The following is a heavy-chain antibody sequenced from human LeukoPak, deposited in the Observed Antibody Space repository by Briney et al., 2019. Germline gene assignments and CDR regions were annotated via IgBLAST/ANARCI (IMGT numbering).Heavy chain of an antibody. V-gene: IGHV4-31*03. CDR1: GGSISSGGYY. J-gene: IGHJ4*02. D-gene: IGHD6-13*01. CDR3: ASSVQNGRRIAAAGYYFDY. CDR2: IYYSGST. Sequence: PSETLSLTCTVSGGSISSGGYYWSWIRQHPGKGLEWIGYIYYSGSTYYNPSLKSRVTISVDTSKNQFSLKLSSVTAADTAVYYCASSVQNGRRIAAAGYYFDYWGQGTLVTVSS.